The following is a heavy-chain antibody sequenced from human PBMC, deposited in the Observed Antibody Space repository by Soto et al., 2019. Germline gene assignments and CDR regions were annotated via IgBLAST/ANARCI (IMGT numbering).Heavy chain of an antibody. CDR1: GFTFDNYA. J-gene: IGHJ4*02. CDR2: ISWNSGNI. V-gene: IGHV3-9*01. Sequence: EVHLMESGGGWVQPGRSLRLSCAASGFTFDNYAMHWVRQAPGKGLEWVSGISWNSGNIGYADSVRGRFTISRDNAKNSLYLQMNSLRPEDTAVSYCARGGSYWDYWGQGSLVSVSS. D-gene: IGHD3-10*01. CDR3: ARGGSYWDY.